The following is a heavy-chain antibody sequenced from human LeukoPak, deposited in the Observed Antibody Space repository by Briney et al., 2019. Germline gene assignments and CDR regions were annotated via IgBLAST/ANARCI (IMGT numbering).Heavy chain of an antibody. D-gene: IGHD4-17*01. CDR2: ISYDGSNK. J-gene: IGHJ5*02. CDR1: GFTFSSYA. CDR3: ATVDYGVPGTGFDP. Sequence: GGSLRLSCAASGFTFSSYAMHWVRQAPGKGLEWVAVISYDGSNKYYADSVKGRFTISRDNSKNTLYLQMNSLRAEDTAVYYCATVDYGVPGTGFDPWGQGTLVTVSS. V-gene: IGHV3-30*04.